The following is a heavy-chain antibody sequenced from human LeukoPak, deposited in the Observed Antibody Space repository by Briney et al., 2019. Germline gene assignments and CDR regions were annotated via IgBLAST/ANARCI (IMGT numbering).Heavy chain of an antibody. D-gene: IGHD6-19*01. V-gene: IGHV4-34*01. CDR3: ARVGSSGWYDY. Sequence: PSETLSLTCAVYGGTFSGYYWSWIRQPPGKGLEWIGEINHSGSNIYNPSLKSRVTISVDTSKNQFSLKLSSVTAADTAVYYCARVGSSGWYDYWGQGTLVTVSS. CDR1: GGTFSGYY. CDR2: INHSGSN. J-gene: IGHJ4*02.